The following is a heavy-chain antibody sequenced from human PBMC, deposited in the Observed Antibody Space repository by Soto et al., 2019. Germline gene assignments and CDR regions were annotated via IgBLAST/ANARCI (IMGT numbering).Heavy chain of an antibody. CDR1: GVPFRSYA. V-gene: IGHV3-23*01. CDR2: ISGSGRIT. Sequence: GGSLRLSCTASGVPFRSYAMSWVRRAPGKGLEWVSGISGSGRITKYADSVKGRFIISRDNFKNTLFLQMNSLRAEDTAVYYCAKDVHYDIVTGIEYFHHWAQGTLVTVSS. CDR3: AKDVHYDIVTGIEYFHH. J-gene: IGHJ1*01. D-gene: IGHD3-9*01.